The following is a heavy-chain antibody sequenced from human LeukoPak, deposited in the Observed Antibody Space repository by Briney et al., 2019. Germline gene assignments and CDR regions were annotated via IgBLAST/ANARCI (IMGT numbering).Heavy chain of an antibody. V-gene: IGHV3-30-3*01. D-gene: IGHD3-9*01. Sequence: PGGSLRLSCSASGFTFSSYAMHWVRQAPGKGLEWVAVISYDGSNKYYADSVKGRFTISRDNSKNTLYLQMNSLRAEDTAVYYCASGQPQYDILTGHAHFGYWGQGTLVTVSS. CDR2: ISYDGSNK. J-gene: IGHJ4*02. CDR3: ASGQPQYDILTGHAHFGY. CDR1: GFTFSSYA.